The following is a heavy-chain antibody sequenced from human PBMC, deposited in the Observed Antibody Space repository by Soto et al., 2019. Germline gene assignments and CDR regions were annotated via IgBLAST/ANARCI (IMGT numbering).Heavy chain of an antibody. Sequence: QLQLQESGPGLVKPSETLSLTCTVSGGSISSSSYYWGWIRQPPGKGLEWIGSIYYSGSTYYNPSLKSRVTISVDTSKNQFSLKLSSVTAADTAVYYCARLPSRDNDYGDYPFWGQGTMVTVSS. CDR1: GGSISSSSYY. D-gene: IGHD4-17*01. CDR3: ARLPSRDNDYGDYPF. CDR2: IYYSGST. V-gene: IGHV4-39*01. J-gene: IGHJ3*01.